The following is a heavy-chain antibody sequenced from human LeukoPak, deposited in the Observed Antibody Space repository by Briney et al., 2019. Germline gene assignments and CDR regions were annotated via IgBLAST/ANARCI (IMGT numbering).Heavy chain of an antibody. CDR2: ISAYNGNT. D-gene: IGHD6-13*01. V-gene: IGHV1-18*01. Sequence: ASVKVSCKASGYTFTSYGISWVRQAPGQGLEWMGWISAYNGNTNYAQKLQARVTMTTDTSTSTAYMELRSLRSDDTAVYYCARGPYSSSWYGGSVNNWFDPWGQGTLVTVSS. J-gene: IGHJ5*02. CDR1: GYTFTSYG. CDR3: ARGPYSSSWYGGSVNNWFDP.